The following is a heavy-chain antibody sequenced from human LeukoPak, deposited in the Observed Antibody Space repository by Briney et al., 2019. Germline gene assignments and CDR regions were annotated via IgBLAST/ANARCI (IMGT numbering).Heavy chain of an antibody. J-gene: IGHJ4*02. CDR1: GGAISSYY. V-gene: IGHV4-59*08. D-gene: IGHD4-17*01. CDR3: ARHPFDYGHFDY. Sequence: SETLSLTCTVSGGAISSYYWSWIRQPPGKGLEWIGYIYYSGSTNYNPSLKSRVTISVDTSKNQFSLKLRSVTAADTAVYYCARHPFDYGHFDYWGQGTLVTVSS. CDR2: IYYSGST.